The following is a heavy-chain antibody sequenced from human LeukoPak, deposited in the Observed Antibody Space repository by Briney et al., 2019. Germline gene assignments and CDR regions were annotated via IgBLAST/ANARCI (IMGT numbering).Heavy chain of an antibody. D-gene: IGHD1-1*01. CDR2: IYYSGST. V-gene: IGHV4-61*01. CDR3: ARGAVQLERRFDY. Sequence: SETLSLTCTVSGGSVSRGSYYWSWIRQPPGKGLEWIGYIYYSGSTNYNPSLKSRVTISVDTSKNQFSLKLSSVTAADTAVYYCARGAVQLERRFDYWGQGTLVTVSS. CDR1: GGSVSRGSYY. J-gene: IGHJ4*02.